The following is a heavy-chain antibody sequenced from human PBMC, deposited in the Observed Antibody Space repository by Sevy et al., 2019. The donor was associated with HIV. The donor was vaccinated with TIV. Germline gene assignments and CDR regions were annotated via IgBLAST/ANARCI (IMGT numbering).Heavy chain of an antibody. CDR1: GFTFNIYA. V-gene: IGHV3-23*01. CDR2: ISGGGDGT. CDR3: AKRPYYYYNSDGHLVSSTDEADY. D-gene: IGHD3-22*01. Sequence: GGSLRLSCAASGFTFNIYAMSWVRQAPGKGLEWLSAISGGGDGTYYADSVKGRFTISGDNSRNTLYLQMNSLRAEDTAVYYCAKRPYYYYNSDGHLVSSTDEADYWGQGTLVPVSS. J-gene: IGHJ4*02.